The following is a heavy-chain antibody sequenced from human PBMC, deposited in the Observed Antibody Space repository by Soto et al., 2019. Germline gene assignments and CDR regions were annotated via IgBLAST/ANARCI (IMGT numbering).Heavy chain of an antibody. D-gene: IGHD1-26*01. V-gene: IGHV3-23*01. J-gene: IGHJ6*01. Sequence: PSGSLRVSCAAFESKCVDRCGRPPTEKGLEWVSGISVSGGSTNYADAVKGRFTISRDNYKSTLYLQMNSLGAEDTAVYYCAKGLLYVGATISGMDVWGQGTTVTVSS. CDR3: AKGLLYVGATISGMDV. CDR1: ESKCV. CDR2: ISVSGGST.